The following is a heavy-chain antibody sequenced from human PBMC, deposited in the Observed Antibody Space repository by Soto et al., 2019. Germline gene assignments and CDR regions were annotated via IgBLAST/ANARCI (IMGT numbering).Heavy chain of an antibody. CDR2: TSSRGTYI. CDR3: ARAGDSYCYVGPYPYYGMDV. CDR1: EVSVVDFS. J-gene: IGHJ6*02. Sequence: EVHLMESGGGLVKPGGSLRLSCAASEVSVVDFSMNWVRQVPGSGLEWASSTSSRGTYIYYVDSVRGRLTSSRDNAKNSICLQMNSLRAEDTGVYHCARAGDSYCYVGPYPYYGMDVWGQGTTVTVSS. V-gene: IGHV3-21*06. D-gene: IGHD5-18*01.